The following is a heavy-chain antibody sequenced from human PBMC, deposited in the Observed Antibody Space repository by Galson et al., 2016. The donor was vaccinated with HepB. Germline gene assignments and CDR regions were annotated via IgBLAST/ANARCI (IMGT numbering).Heavy chain of an antibody. CDR3: SVGDTSLAHDY. CDR1: SGSLTTYY. Sequence: SETLSLTCAVYSGSLTTYYFHWFRQPPGKELEWIGEISHSGITKYNPSLRSRVAVSEDVSKSQFSLRLSSVTAADTAVYYCSVGDTSLAHDYWGQGTLVTVSS. D-gene: IGHD3-10*01. V-gene: IGHV4-34*01. CDR2: ISHSGIT. J-gene: IGHJ4*02.